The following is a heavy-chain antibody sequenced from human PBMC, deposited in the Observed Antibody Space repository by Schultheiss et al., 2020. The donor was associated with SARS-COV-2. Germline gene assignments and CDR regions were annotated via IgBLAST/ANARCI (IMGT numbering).Heavy chain of an antibody. D-gene: IGHD3-22*01. CDR3: ARGGGNDSSGYAYAFDI. Sequence: SQTLSLTCAISGDSVSSNSAAWNWIRQSPSRGLEWLGRTYYRSKWYNDYAVSVKSRITINPDTSKNQFSLQLNSVTPEETAVYYCARGGGNDSSGYAYAFDIWGQGTMVTVSS. V-gene: IGHV6-1*01. CDR1: GDSVSSNSAA. J-gene: IGHJ3*02. CDR2: TYYRSKWYN.